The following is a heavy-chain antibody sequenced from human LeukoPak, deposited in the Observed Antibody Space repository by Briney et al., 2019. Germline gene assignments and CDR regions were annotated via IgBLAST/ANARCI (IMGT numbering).Heavy chain of an antibody. J-gene: IGHJ4*02. Sequence: GGSLRLSCAASGFTFSSYAMSWVRQAPGEGLEWVSAISGSGGSTYHADSVKGRFTISRDNSKNTRYLQMNSLRAEDTAVYYCAKDIVVVPAAMSDYWGQGTLVTVSS. D-gene: IGHD2-2*01. CDR1: GFTFSSYA. V-gene: IGHV3-23*01. CDR2: ISGSGGST. CDR3: AKDIVVVPAAMSDY.